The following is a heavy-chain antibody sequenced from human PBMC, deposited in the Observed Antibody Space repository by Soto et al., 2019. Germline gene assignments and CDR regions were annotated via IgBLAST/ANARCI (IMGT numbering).Heavy chain of an antibody. Sequence: GGSLRLSCAASGFTFSSYGMHWVRQAPGKGLEWVAVIWYDGSNKYYADSVKGRFTISRDNSKNTLYLQMNSLRAEDTAVYYCAKAAPPQYYDILTGYPSVTSSLDYWGQGTLVTVSS. D-gene: IGHD3-9*01. CDR1: GFTFSSYG. CDR2: IWYDGSNK. J-gene: IGHJ4*02. V-gene: IGHV3-33*06. CDR3: AKAAPPQYYDILTGYPSVTSSLDY.